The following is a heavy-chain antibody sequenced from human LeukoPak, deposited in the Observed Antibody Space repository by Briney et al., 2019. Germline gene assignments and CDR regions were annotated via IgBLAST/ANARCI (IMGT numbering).Heavy chain of an antibody. Sequence: GRSLRLSCAASGFPFSRYGMHWVRQAPGKGLEWVAVTSYDGTKKDYADHVKGRFTISRDNSQNTLYLQMNSLRAEDTAVYYCARDPAFGALDIWGQGTVVTVSS. CDR3: ARDPAFGALDI. V-gene: IGHV3-30*03. D-gene: IGHD3-16*01. CDR1: GFPFSRYG. J-gene: IGHJ3*02. CDR2: TSYDGTKK.